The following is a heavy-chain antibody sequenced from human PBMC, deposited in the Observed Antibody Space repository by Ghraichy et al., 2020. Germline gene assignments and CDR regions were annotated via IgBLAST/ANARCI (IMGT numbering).Heavy chain of an antibody. CDR3: ARFGTGGVWRNWLDP. Sequence: GGSLRLSCAASGFTFSSYWMSWVRQAPGKGLEWVANIKQDGSEKYYVDSVKGRFTISRDNAKNSLYLQMNSLRAEDTAVYYCARFGTGGVWRNWLDPWGQGTLVTVSS. CDR2: IKQDGSEK. J-gene: IGHJ5*02. D-gene: IGHD2-8*02. V-gene: IGHV3-7*03. CDR1: GFTFSSYW.